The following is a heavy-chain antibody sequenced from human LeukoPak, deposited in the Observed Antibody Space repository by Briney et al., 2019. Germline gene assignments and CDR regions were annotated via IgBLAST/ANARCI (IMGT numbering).Heavy chain of an antibody. CDR3: AGTMTIFGAAIPHYFGLDV. D-gene: IGHD3-3*01. V-gene: IGHV1-2*02. CDR1: ESTFSGYY. Sequence: GASVKVSCKSSESTFSGYYLHWVRQAPGQGLEWLGWINPNNDGTSYAQKFQGRVAMTRDTPINTAYMELNGLRSDDTAVYYCAGTMTIFGAAIPHYFGLDVWGHGTTVIVSS. CDR2: INPNNDGT. J-gene: IGHJ6*02.